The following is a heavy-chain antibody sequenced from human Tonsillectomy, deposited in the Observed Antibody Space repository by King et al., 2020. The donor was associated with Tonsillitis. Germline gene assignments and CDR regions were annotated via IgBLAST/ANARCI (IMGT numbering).Heavy chain of an antibody. CDR2: LYSSGST. CDR3: ARGYYDILTGYHSFADY. V-gene: IGHV4-61*02. Sequence: VQLQESGPGLVKPSQTLSLTCTVSGGSISGGDHYWSWIRQPAGKGLEWIGRLYSSGSTNYNPSLKSRVSISVDTSKNQVSLKLSSVTAADTAGYYCARGYYDILTGYHSFADYWGQGSLVTVSS. CDR1: GGSISGGDHY. D-gene: IGHD3-9*01. J-gene: IGHJ4*02.